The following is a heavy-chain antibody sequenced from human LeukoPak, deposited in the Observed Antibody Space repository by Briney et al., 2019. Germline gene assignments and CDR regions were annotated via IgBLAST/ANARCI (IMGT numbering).Heavy chain of an antibody. CDR2: INPNSGGT. J-gene: IGHJ4*02. Sequence: GASVKVSCKASGYTFTGYYMHWVRQAPGQGLEWMGWINPNSGGTNYAQKFQGRVTMTRDTSISTAYMELSRLRSDDTAVYYCARDYYDSSGQRIWDYWGQGTLVTVSS. CDR1: GYTFTGYY. V-gene: IGHV1-2*02. CDR3: ARDYYDSSGQRIWDY. D-gene: IGHD3-22*01.